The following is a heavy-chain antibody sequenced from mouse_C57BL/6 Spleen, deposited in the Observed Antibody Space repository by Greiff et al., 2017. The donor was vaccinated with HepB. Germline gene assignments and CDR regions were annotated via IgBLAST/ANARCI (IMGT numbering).Heavy chain of an antibody. CDR1: GYTFTSYG. V-gene: IGHV1-81*01. J-gene: IGHJ1*03. CDR2: IYPRSGNT. CDR3: ARRSDGYYAYFDV. Sequence: QVQLKQSGAELARPGASVKLSCKASGYTFTSYGISWVKQRTGQGLEWIGEIYPRSGNTYYNEKFKGKATLTADKSSSTAYMELRSLTSEDSAVYFCARRSDGYYAYFDVRGTVTTVTVSS. D-gene: IGHD2-3*01.